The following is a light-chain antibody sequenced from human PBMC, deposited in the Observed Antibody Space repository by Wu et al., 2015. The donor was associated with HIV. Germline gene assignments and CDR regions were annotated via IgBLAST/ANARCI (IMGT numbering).Light chain of an antibody. CDR1: QGISSY. V-gene: IGKV1-9*01. CDR3: QKYNTAPWT. Sequence: DIQLTQSPSFLSVSVGDRVTITCRASQGISSYLAWYQQKPGKAPKLLIYAASTLQSGVPSRFSGSGSGTEFTLTISSLQPEDFATYYCQKYNTAPWTFGQGTKVEMK. J-gene: IGKJ1*01. CDR2: AAS.